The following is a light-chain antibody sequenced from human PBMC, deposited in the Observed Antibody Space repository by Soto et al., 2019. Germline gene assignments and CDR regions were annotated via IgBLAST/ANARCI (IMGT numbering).Light chain of an antibody. J-gene: IGKJ1*01. CDR1: QSFNSIY. V-gene: IGKV3-20*01. CDR2: GAS. Sequence: EIVFTQSPGTLSLSPGERATLSFRASQSFNSIYLAWYQQKPGKAPKRLIYGASSLDSGVPERFSGSGSGTEFTLTISSLQPDDFATFYCQQYNSYSWTFGRGTKVDIK. CDR3: QQYNSYSWT.